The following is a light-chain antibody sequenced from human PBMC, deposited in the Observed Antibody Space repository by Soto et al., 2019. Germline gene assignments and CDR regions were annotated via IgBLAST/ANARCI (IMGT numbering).Light chain of an antibody. J-gene: IGKJ2*01. Sequence: EIVMTQSPPTLSVSPGDRATLSCRASQSPRNNLAWFQQKPGQAPRLLLYGASTRATGIPARFSGSGSGTEFTLTISSLQSEDFAVYFCQQYDNWPHTFGQGTKLEIK. CDR2: GAS. CDR1: QSPRNN. CDR3: QQYDNWPHT. V-gene: IGKV3-15*01.